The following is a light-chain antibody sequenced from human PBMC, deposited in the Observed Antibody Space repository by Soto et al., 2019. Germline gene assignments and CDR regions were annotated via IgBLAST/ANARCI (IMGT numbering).Light chain of an antibody. V-gene: IGKV1-5*03. Sequence: IQMPQYPPTLSAAVGDRVPITCRASQNIGDWLAWYQQKPGKAPKLLIYRASSLESEVPSRFSGRGSGTDFTLTISGLQPDDSATYYCQQHYNYPAFGQRTKVDI. CDR2: RAS. CDR1: QNIGDW. J-gene: IGKJ1*01. CDR3: QQHYNYPA.